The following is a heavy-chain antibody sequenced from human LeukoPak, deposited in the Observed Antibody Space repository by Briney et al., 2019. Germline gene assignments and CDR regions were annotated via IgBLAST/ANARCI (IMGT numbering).Heavy chain of an antibody. CDR3: AKDSAYSGSYSFDY. CDR1: GFTFSAFW. D-gene: IGHD1-26*01. Sequence: PGGSLRLSCAASGFTFSAFWMHWVRQAPGKGLVWVSRINSDGSSTTYADSVKGRFTISRDNAKNTLYLQMNSLRAEDTAVYYCAKDSAYSGSYSFDYWGQGTLVTVSS. J-gene: IGHJ4*02. V-gene: IGHV3-74*01. CDR2: INSDGSST.